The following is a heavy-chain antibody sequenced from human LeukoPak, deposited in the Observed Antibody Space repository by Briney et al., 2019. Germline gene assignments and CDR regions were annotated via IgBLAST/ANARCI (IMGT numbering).Heavy chain of an antibody. CDR2: INPNSGGT. D-gene: IGHD5-24*01. V-gene: IGHV1-2*02. J-gene: IGHJ4*02. Sequence: ASVKVSCKASGYTFTGYYMHWVRQAPGQGLEWMGWINPNSGGTNYAQKFQGRVTMTTDTSTSTAYMELRSLRSDDTAVYYCARDGYNSGDDYWGQGTLVTVSS. CDR1: GYTFTGYY. CDR3: ARDGYNSGDDY.